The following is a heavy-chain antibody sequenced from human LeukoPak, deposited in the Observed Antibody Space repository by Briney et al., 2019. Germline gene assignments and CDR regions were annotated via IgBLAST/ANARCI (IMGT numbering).Heavy chain of an antibody. CDR3: ARGHSGY. CDR1: GGSFSGYY. V-gene: IGHV4-34*01. CDR2: INHGGST. Sequence: PSETLSLTCAVYGGSFSGYYWSWIRQPPGKGLEWIGEINHGGSTNYNPSLKSRVTISVDTSKSQFSLKLSSVTAADTAVYYCARGHSGYWGQGTLVTVSS. J-gene: IGHJ4*02. D-gene: IGHD2-15*01.